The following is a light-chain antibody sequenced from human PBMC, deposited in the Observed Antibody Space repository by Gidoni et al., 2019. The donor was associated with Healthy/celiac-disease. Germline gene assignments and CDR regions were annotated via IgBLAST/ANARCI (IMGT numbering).Light chain of an antibody. V-gene: IGKV4-1*01. J-gene: IGKJ5*01. Sequence: DIVMTQSPDSLAVSLGERATFNCKSSQSVLYSSNNKNYLAWYQQKPGQPPKLLIYWASTRESGVPDRFSGSGSGTDFTLTISSLQAEDVAVYYCQQYYSTITFGQGTRLEIK. CDR2: WAS. CDR3: QQYYSTIT. CDR1: QSVLYSSNNKNY.